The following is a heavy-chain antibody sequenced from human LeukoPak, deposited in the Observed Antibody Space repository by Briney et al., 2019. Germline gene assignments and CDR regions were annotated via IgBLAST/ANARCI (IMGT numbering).Heavy chain of an antibody. CDR1: GDSISSSSYY. CDR3: ARGGGIAVAGHDY. D-gene: IGHD6-19*01. J-gene: IGHJ4*02. Sequence: SETLSLTCTVFGDSISSSSYYWGWIRQPPGMGLEWIGSIYYSGSTYYNPSLKSRVTISVDTSKNQFSLKLSSVTAADTAVYYCARGGGIAVAGHDYWGQGTLVTVSS. V-gene: IGHV4-39*07. CDR2: IYYSGST.